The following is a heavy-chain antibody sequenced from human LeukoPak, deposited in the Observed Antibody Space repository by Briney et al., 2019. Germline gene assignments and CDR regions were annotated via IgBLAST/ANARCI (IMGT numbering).Heavy chain of an antibody. J-gene: IGHJ6*02. V-gene: IGHV1-2*02. CDR2: INPNSGGT. CDR1: GYTFTGYY. Sequence: ASVKVSCKASGYTFTGYYMHWVRQAPGQGLEWMGWINPNSGGTNYAQKFQGRVTMTRDTSISTAHMELSRLRSDDTAVYYCARVSNFYYYYGMDVWGQGTTVTVSS. D-gene: IGHD7-27*01. CDR3: ARVSNFYYYYGMDV.